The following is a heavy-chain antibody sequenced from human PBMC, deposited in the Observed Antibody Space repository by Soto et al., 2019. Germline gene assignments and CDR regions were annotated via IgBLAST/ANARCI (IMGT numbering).Heavy chain of an antibody. CDR2: IIPIFGTA. V-gene: IGHV1-69*06. D-gene: IGHD6-6*01. Sequence: ASVKVSCKASGGTFSSYAISWVRQAPGQGLEWMGGIIPIFGTANYAQKFQGRVTITADKSTSTAYMELSSLRSEDTAVYYCARDPVRGIAARINWFDPWGQGTLVTVSS. CDR3: ARDPVRGIAARINWFDP. J-gene: IGHJ5*02. CDR1: GGTFSSYA.